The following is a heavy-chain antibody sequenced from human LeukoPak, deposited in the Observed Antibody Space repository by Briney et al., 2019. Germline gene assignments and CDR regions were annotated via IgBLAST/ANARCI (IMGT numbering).Heavy chain of an antibody. CDR1: GFTFSSYS. V-gene: IGHV3-48*01. D-gene: IGHD2-15*01. J-gene: IGHJ6*03. Sequence: GGSLRLSCVASGFTFSSYSMNWVRQAPGKGLEWVSYISSSSSTIYYADSVKGRFTISRDNAKNSLYLQINGLRAEDTAVYYCARHPPYGGSPYYYYMDVWGKGTTVTVSS. CDR3: ARHPPYGGSPYYYYMDV. CDR2: ISSSSSTI.